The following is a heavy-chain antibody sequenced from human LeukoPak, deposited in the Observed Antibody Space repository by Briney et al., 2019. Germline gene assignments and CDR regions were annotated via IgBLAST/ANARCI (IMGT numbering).Heavy chain of an antibody. CDR2: MNPNSGNT. CDR3: ARGLSDGVLLWFGEPTYYFDY. CDR1: GYTFTSYD. D-gene: IGHD3-10*01. J-gene: IGHJ4*02. V-gene: IGHV1-8*01. Sequence: ASVTVSCKASGYTFTSYDINWVRQATGQGLEWMGWMNPNSGNTGYAQKFQGRVTITRNTSISTAYMELSSLRSEDTAVYYCARGLSDGVLLWFGEPTYYFDYWGQGTLVTVSS.